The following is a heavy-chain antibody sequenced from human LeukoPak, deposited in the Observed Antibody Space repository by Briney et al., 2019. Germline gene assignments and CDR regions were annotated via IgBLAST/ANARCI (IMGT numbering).Heavy chain of an antibody. CDR2: IRFDGSHQ. D-gene: IGHD3-3*01. CDR1: GFTFSSYW. J-gene: IGHJ6*03. CDR3: SKTSLSDSSGHYYYMDV. Sequence: GGSLRLSCAASGFTFSSYWMSWVRQAPGKGLEWVAFIRFDGSHQYYADSMKGRFSISRDNSKNTVFLQMYSLTPDDTAVYFCSKTSLSDSSGHYYYMDVWGKGTTVTISS. V-gene: IGHV3-30*02.